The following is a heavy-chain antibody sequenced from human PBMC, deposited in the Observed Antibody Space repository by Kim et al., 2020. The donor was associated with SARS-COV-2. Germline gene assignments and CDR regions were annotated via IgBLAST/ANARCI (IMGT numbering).Heavy chain of an antibody. Sequence: SETLSLTCTVSGGSISSSTYYWAWIRQPPGQGLEWIGSIYYSGSTYYNPSLRSRVTISMDTTKNQFSLKLSSVTAAATAVYYCANYIAAAAGLVDYWG. J-gene: IGHJ4*01. CDR2: IYYSGST. V-gene: IGHV4-39*07. D-gene: IGHD6-13*01. CDR3: ANYIAAAAGLVDY. CDR1: GGSISSSTYY.